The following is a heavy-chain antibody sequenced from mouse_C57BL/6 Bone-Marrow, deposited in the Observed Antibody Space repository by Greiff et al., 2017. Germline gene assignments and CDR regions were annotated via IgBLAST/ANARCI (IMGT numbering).Heavy chain of an antibody. D-gene: IGHD2-4*01. Sequence: EVMLVESGGDLVKPGGSLKLSCAASGFTFSSYGMSWVRQTPDTRLEWVATISSGGGYTYYPDTVKGRFTITRYNAKNPLYLQMSSLKSEDTAMYYCARQGDYDGDAMDYWGQGTSVTVSS. J-gene: IGHJ4*01. V-gene: IGHV5-6*01. CDR1: GFTFSSYG. CDR2: ISSGGGYT. CDR3: ARQGDYDGDAMDY.